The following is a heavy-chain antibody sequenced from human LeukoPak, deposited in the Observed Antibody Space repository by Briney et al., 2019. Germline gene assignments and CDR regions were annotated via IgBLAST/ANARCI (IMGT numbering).Heavy chain of an antibody. V-gene: IGHV4-34*01. J-gene: IGHJ4*02. CDR3: ARVRGSRRDGYNRRPYYFDY. D-gene: IGHD5-24*01. CDR2: INHSGST. CDR1: GGSFSGYY. Sequence: SETLSLTCAVYGGSFSGYYWSWIRQPPGKGLEWIGEINHSGSTNYNPSLKSRVTISVDTSKNQFSLELSSVTAADTAVYYCARVRGSRRDGYNRRPYYFDYWGQGTLVTVSS.